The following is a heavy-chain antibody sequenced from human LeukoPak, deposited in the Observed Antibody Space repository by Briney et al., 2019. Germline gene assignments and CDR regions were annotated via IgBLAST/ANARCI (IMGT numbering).Heavy chain of an antibody. CDR3: AIRSDGAYCGGDCFYLDY. CDR2: IIPILNTE. D-gene: IGHD2-21*02. Sequence: SVKVSCKASGGTFSNCAFSWVRQAPGQGLEWMGRIIPILNTEEYAQRFQGRVTITADTSTSTVYMELNSLKSEDTAIYYCAIRSDGAYCGGDCFYLDYWGQGTLVTVSS. CDR1: GGTFSNCA. V-gene: IGHV1-69*04. J-gene: IGHJ4*02.